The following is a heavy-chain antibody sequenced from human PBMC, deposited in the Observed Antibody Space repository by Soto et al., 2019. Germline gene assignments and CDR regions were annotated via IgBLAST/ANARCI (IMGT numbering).Heavy chain of an antibody. CDR1: GGSISSYY. Sequence: SETLSLTCTVSGGSISSYYWSWIRQPPGKGLEWIGYIYYSGSTNYNPSLKSRVTISVDTSKNQFSLKLSSVTAADTAVYYCAACPHYYDSSGYLGDFDYWGQGTLVTVSS. D-gene: IGHD3-22*01. J-gene: IGHJ4*02. CDR2: IYYSGST. V-gene: IGHV4-59*01. CDR3: AACPHYYDSSGYLGDFDY.